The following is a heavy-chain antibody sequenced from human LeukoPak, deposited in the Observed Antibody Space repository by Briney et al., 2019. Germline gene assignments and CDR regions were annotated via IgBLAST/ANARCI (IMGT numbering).Heavy chain of an antibody. CDR3: AELGITMIGGV. D-gene: IGHD3-10*02. J-gene: IGHJ6*04. V-gene: IGHV3-48*03. CDR2: ISSSGSTI. CDR1: GFTFSSYE. Sequence: GGSLRLSCAASGFTFSSYEMNWVRQAPGEWREWVSYISSSGSTIYYADSVKCRFTISRDNAKNSLYLQMNSLRAEDTAVYYCAELGITMIGGVWGKGTTVTISS.